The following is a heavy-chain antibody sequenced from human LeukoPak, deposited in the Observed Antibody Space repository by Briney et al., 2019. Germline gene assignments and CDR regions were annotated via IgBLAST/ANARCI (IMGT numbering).Heavy chain of an antibody. J-gene: IGHJ4*02. V-gene: IGHV3-48*01. CDR1: GFTFSSYG. CDR2: ISSSSNIM. D-gene: IGHD6-19*01. Sequence: PGGSLRLSCAASGFTFSSYGMNWVRQAPGKGLEWVSYISSSSNIMNYADSVKGRITTSRDNAKNSLYLQMNSLRAEDTAVYYCARGAQWPYWGQGTLVTVSS. CDR3: ARGAQWPY.